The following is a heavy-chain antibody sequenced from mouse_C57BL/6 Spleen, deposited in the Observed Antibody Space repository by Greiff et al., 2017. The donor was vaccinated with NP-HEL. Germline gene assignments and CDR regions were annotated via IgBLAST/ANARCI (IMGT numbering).Heavy chain of an antibody. J-gene: IGHJ3*01. V-gene: IGHV14-4*01. D-gene: IGHD4-1*01. CDR3: TTSPNTEGFAY. Sequence: EVQLQQSGAELVRPGASVKLSCTASGFNIKDDYMHWVKQRPEQGLEWIGWIDPENGDTVYASKFQGKATITADTSSNTAYLQLSSLTSEDTAVYYCTTSPNTEGFAYWGQGTLVTVSA. CDR1: GFNIKDDY. CDR2: IDPENGDT.